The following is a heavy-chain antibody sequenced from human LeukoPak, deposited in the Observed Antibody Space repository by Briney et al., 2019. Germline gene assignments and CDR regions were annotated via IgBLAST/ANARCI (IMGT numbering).Heavy chain of an antibody. J-gene: IGHJ4*02. D-gene: IGHD5-12*01. Sequence: GGSLRLSCAASGFSFSSTWMSWLRQAPGKGLEWVANIKQDGSEKSYLDSVKGRFTISRDNAKNSLYLQVNSLRPEDTAVYYCARDLGDGYNMIDSWGQGTLVTVSS. CDR1: GFSFSSTW. V-gene: IGHV3-7*01. CDR2: IKQDGSEK. CDR3: ARDLGDGYNMIDS.